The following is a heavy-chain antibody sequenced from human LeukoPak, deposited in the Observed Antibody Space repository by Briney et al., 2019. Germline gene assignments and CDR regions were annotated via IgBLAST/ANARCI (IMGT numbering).Heavy chain of an antibody. CDR2: IHYTGST. CDR1: GDSISRSNYY. Sequence: SETLSLTCSVSGDSISRSNYYWGWIRQPPGKGLEWIGSIHYTGSTYHNPSLKSRVTMSVDTSKNQFSLKVNSVTATDTAVYYCARRDRYSSGQFDHWGQGTLVTVSS. D-gene: IGHD5-18*01. J-gene: IGHJ4*02. CDR3: ARRDRYSSGQFDH. V-gene: IGHV4-39*01.